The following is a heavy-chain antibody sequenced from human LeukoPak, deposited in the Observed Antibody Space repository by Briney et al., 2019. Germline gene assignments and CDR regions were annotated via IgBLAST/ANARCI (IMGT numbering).Heavy chain of an antibody. CDR3: ARGRGSGSYYNVPFDP. D-gene: IGHD3-10*01. Sequence: ASVKVSCKASGYTFTGYYMHWVRQAPGQGLEWMGWINPNSGGTNYAQKFQGRVTMTRNTSISTAYMELSSLRSEDTAVYYCARGRGSGSYYNVPFDPWGQGTLVTVSS. CDR1: GYTFTGYY. J-gene: IGHJ5*02. V-gene: IGHV1-2*02. CDR2: INPNSGGT.